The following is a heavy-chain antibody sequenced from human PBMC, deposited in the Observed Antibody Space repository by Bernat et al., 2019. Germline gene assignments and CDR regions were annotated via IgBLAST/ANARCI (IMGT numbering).Heavy chain of an antibody. CDR3: AKGSGDYYGSGNPNY. CDR2: ISGSGGST. D-gene: IGHD3-10*01. Sequence: EVQLLESGGGLVQPGGSLRLSCAASGFTFTSYAMSWVRQAPGKGLEWVSAISGSGGSTTYADSVRGRFTISRDNSKNTLYRQMNSLRAEDTAVYYCAKGSGDYYGSGNPNYWGQGTLVTVSS. CDR1: GFTFTSYA. J-gene: IGHJ4*02. V-gene: IGHV3-23*01.